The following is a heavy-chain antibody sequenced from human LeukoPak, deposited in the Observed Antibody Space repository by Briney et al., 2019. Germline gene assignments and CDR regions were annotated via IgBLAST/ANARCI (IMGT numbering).Heavy chain of an antibody. CDR2: MYYSGNT. CDR3: ARTLGWASSRYPFDG. J-gene: IGHJ4*02. Sequence: SETLSLTCTVSGGSISSSNYYWGWIRQPPGKGLEWIGSMYYSGNTDYNPSLKSRVTISVDTSRNQFSLKVNSVTAADTAVYYCARTLGWASSRYPFDGWGQGTLVTVSS. CDR1: GGSISSSNYY. D-gene: IGHD3-16*02. V-gene: IGHV4-39*01.